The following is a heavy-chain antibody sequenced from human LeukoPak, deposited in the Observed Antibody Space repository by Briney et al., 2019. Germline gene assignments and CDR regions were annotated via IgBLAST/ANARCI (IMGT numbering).Heavy chain of an antibody. CDR2: INHSGSA. Sequence: SETLSLTCALYSGSFSDYYYWSWIRQPPGKGLEWIGEINHSGSANYNPSPKSRVTISADMSKNQFSLRLTSVTAADTAVYYCARRGTVRYYMDVWGKGTPVIVSS. J-gene: IGHJ6*03. CDR3: ARRGTVRYYMDV. CDR1: SGSFSDYYY. D-gene: IGHD1-7*01. V-gene: IGHV4-34*01.